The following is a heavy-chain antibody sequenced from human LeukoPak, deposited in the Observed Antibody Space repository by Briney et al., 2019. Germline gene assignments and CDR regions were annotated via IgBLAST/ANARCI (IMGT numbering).Heavy chain of an antibody. J-gene: IGHJ4*02. Sequence: GGSLRLSCAASGFTFSSYWMSWVRQAPGKGLEWVANIKQDGSEKYYVDSVKGRFTISRDNAKNSLYLQMNSLRAEDTAVYYCAREFGTVTTPGGFDYWGQGTLVTVSS. V-gene: IGHV3-7*01. D-gene: IGHD4-17*01. CDR2: IKQDGSEK. CDR1: GFTFSSYW. CDR3: AREFGTVTTPGGFDY.